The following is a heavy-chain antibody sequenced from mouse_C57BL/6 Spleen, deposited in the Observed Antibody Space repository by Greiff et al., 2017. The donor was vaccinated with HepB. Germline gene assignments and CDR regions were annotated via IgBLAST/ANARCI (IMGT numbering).Heavy chain of an antibody. D-gene: IGHD1-1*01. CDR2: IDPENGDT. J-gene: IGHJ2*01. V-gene: IGHV14-4*01. CDR1: GFNIKDDY. CDR3: TTLLLRSY. Sequence: VQLKQSGAELVRPGASVKLSCTASGFNIKDDYMHWVKQRPEQGLEWIGWIDPENGDTEYASKFQGKATITADTSSNTAYLQLSSLTSEDTAVYYCTTLLLRSYWGQGTTLTVSS.